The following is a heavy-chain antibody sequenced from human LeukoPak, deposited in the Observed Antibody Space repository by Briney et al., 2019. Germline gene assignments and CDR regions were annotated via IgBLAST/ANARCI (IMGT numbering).Heavy chain of an antibody. D-gene: IGHD3-16*01. V-gene: IGHV3-21*01. CDR3: ARARLGYYDEYFDP. CDR1: GFTFSDYS. CDR2: ITSTSSPI. Sequence: GGSLRLSCATSGFTFSDYSMTWVRQAPGEGLEWVSSITSTSSPINYADSVRGRFTISRDNAKNALFLQMTSLTDEDTALYYCARARLGYYDEYFDPWGQGTQVTVSS. J-gene: IGHJ5*02.